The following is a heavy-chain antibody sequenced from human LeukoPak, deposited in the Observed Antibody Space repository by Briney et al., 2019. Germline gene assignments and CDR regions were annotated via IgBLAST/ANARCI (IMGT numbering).Heavy chain of an antibody. CDR1: GFTFSGSA. D-gene: IGHD1-26*01. V-gene: IGHV3-73*01. J-gene: IGHJ5*02. CDR2: IDKKDKGYATAT. CDR3: TRDSGTYNWFDP. Sequence: GGSLKLSCAASGFTFSGSAIHWVRQSSGKGLEWVGQIDKKDKGYATATAYAASVKGRFTISRDDSINTAYLQIKSLKTEDTALYYCTRDSGTYNWFDPWGQGTLVTVSS.